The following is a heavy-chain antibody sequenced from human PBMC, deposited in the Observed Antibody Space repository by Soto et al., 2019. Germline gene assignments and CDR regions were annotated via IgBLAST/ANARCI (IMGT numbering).Heavy chain of an antibody. CDR1: GGTFSSYA. CDR2: IIPIFGTA. J-gene: IGHJ2*01. Sequence: SVKVSCKASGGTFSSYAISWVRQAPGQGLEWMGGIIPIFGTANYAQKFQGRVTITADESTSTAYMELSSLRSEDTAVYYCARTPIFGVVIILDWYFDLWGRGTLVTVSS. D-gene: IGHD3-3*01. CDR3: ARTPIFGVVIILDWYFDL. V-gene: IGHV1-69*13.